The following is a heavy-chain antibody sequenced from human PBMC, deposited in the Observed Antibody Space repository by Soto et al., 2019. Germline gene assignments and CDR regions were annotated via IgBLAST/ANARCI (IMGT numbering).Heavy chain of an antibody. V-gene: IGHV3-23*01. J-gene: IGHJ6*03. CDR3: AKEFPDHLDLYSYCYSIDV. CDR2: ISGSGGST. CDR1: GFTFSSYA. Sequence: EVQLLESGGGLVQPGGSLRLSCAASGFTFSSYAMSWVRQAPGKGLEWVSAISGSGGSTYYADSVKGRFTISRDNSKNTLYMQMNSMRAEDTAVYYCAKEFPDHLDLYSYCYSIDVWGKGTTVTVSS. D-gene: IGHD1-7*01.